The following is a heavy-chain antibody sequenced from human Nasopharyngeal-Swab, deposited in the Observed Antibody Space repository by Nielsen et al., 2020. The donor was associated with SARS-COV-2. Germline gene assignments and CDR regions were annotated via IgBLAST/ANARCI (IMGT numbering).Heavy chain of an antibody. CDR2: INRDGSST. J-gene: IGHJ4*02. CDR1: GFTLSSSW. V-gene: IGHV3-74*01. D-gene: IGHD6-19*01. CDR3: ARETAVAGDYYCDY. Sequence: GESLKISYAASGFTLSSSWRHLVRQAPGKGLVWVSRINRDGSSTSYADSVKGRFTISRKNDKNTLYLQMNSMRVEDTAVYYCARETAVAGDYYCDYWGQGTLVAVSS.